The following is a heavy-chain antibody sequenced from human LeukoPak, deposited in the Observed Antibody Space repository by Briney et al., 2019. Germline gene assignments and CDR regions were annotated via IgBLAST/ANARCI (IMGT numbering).Heavy chain of an antibody. D-gene: IGHD7-27*01. CDR3: ARRLGYDAFDI. CDR1: GYSISSGYY. Sequence: PSETLSLTCAVSGYSISSGYYWGWIRQPPRKGLEWIGSIYHSGSTYYNPSLKSRVTISVDTSKNQFSLKLSSVTAADTAVYYCARRLGYDAFDIWGQGTMVTVSS. CDR2: IYHSGST. V-gene: IGHV4-38-2*01. J-gene: IGHJ3*02.